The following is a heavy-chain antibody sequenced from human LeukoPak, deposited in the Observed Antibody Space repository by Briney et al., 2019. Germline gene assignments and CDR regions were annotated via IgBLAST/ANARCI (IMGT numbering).Heavy chain of an antibody. V-gene: IGHV3-21*01. CDR2: ISSSSSYI. D-gene: IGHD2-2*01. CDR3: ARGYCSSSSCYGYYYYGMDV. CDR1: GFTFSSYS. Sequence: GGSLRLSCAASGFTFSSYSMNWVRQAPGKGLEWVSSISSSSSYIYYADSVKGRFTISRDNAKNSLYLQMNSLRAEDTAVYYCARGYCSSSSCYGYYYYGMDVWGQGTTVTVSS. J-gene: IGHJ6*02.